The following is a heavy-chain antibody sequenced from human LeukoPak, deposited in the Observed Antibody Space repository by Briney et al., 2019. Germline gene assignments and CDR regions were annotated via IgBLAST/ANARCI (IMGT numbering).Heavy chain of an antibody. CDR3: ARVTSEGYFVY. V-gene: IGHV3-66*01. J-gene: IGHJ4*02. CDR2: IYSGGNT. Sequence: GGSLRLSCAASGFTFSSYAMSWVRQAPGKGLEWVSVIYSGGNTYYADSVKGRFAISRDTSKNTLYLQMNSLRAEDTAVYYCARVTSEGYFVYWGQGTLVTVSS. CDR1: GFTFSSYA.